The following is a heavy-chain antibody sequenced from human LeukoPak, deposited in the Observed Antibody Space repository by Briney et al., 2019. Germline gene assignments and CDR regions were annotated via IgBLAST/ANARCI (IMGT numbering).Heavy chain of an antibody. J-gene: IGHJ5*02. CDR1: GGSISSGSCS. CDR3: ATSPVTTWCFDP. CDR2: MYSSGTT. D-gene: IGHD4-17*01. Sequence: PSQTLSLTCTVSGGSISSGSCSWNWIRQPAGKGLEWIGRMYSSGTTNYNPSLKSRVTISVDTSKNQFSPKLSSVTASDTAVYYCATSPVTTWCFDPWGQGTLVTVSS. V-gene: IGHV4-61*02.